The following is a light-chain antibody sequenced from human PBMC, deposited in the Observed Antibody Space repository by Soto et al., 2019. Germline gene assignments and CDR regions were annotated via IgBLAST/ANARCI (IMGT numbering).Light chain of an antibody. Sequence: QSVLTQPPSASGTPGQRVTISCSGSSSNIGSNYVYWYQQLPGTAPKLLIYSNNQRPSGVPDRFSGSKSGTSASLAISGLQAEDEADYYCSSYAGSNNFVFGTGTKLTVL. CDR3: SSYAGSNNFV. CDR1: SSNIGSNY. J-gene: IGLJ1*01. CDR2: SNN. V-gene: IGLV1-47*02.